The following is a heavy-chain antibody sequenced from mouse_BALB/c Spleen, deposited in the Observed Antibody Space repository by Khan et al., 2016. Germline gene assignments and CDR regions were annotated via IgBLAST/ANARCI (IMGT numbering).Heavy chain of an antibody. V-gene: IGHV1-9*01. Sequence: QVQLKQSGAELMKPGASVKISCKATGYTFSRYWIEWVKERPGHGLEWSGEILPGSGSTDYNEKFKGKATFTAETSSNTAYIQLSGLTSEDSAVYYCARGAYWGQGTLVTVSA. CDR1: GYTFSRYW. J-gene: IGHJ3*01. CDR2: ILPGSGST. CDR3: ARGAY.